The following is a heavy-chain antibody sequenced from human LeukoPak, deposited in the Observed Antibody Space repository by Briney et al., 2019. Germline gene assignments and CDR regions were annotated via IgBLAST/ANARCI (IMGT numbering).Heavy chain of an antibody. CDR1: GFTFSNYW. CDR2: IKQVGSET. J-gene: IGHJ4*02. V-gene: IGHV3-7*01. D-gene: IGHD3-3*01. CDR3: ARDFWGAYRVDYFGY. Sequence: GGSLRLSCAASGFTFSNYWMIWVRRAPGKGLEWVANIKQVGSETYYVDSVRGRFTVPRESAKNSLYLQMNGLRAEDTAVYYCARDFWGAYRVDYFGYWGQGTLVTVSS.